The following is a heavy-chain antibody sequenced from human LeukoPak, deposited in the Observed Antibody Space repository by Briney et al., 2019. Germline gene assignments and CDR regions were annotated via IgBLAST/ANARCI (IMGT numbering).Heavy chain of an antibody. Sequence: GGSLRLSCAASGFTFSRYEMNWVRQAPGKGLEWVSCISGSGSAKYYADYVKGRFTISRDNAKNSLFLQMNSLRAEDTAVYYCARSRLNDYWGQGTLVTVSS. CDR3: ARSRLNDY. V-gene: IGHV3-48*03. CDR2: ISGSGSAK. J-gene: IGHJ4*02. CDR1: GFTFSRYE. D-gene: IGHD3-22*01.